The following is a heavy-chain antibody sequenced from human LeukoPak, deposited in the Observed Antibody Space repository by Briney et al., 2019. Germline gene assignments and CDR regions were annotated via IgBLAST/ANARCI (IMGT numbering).Heavy chain of an antibody. CDR2: IRYDGSNK. CDR3: AKDGVAAQRAYYFDY. D-gene: IGHD6-6*01. CDR1: GFTFSSYG. V-gene: IGHV3-30*02. Sequence: HSGGSLRLSCAASGFTFSSYGMHWVRQAPGKGLEWVEFIRYDGSNKYYADSVKGRFTISRDNSKNTLYLQMNSLRAEDTAVYYCAKDGVAAQRAYYFDYWGQGTLVTVSS. J-gene: IGHJ4*02.